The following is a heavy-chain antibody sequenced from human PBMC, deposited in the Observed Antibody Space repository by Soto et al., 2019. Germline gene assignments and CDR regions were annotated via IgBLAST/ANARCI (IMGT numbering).Heavy chain of an antibody. V-gene: IGHV3-48*01. CDR2: ISSSSSTI. D-gene: IGHD3-10*01. J-gene: IGHJ3*02. CDR1: GFTFSSYS. CDR3: ARALGWFGDYDAFDI. Sequence: EVQLVESGGGLVQPGGSLRLSCAASGFTFSSYSMNWVRQAPGKGLEWVSYISSSSSTIYYADSVKGRFTISRDNAKNSLYLQMNSLRAEDTAVYYCARALGWFGDYDAFDIWGQGTMVTVSS.